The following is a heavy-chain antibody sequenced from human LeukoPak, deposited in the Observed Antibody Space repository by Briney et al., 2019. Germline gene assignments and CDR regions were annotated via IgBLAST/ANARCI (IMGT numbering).Heavy chain of an antibody. D-gene: IGHD3-3*01. CDR1: GFTFSSYA. J-gene: IGHJ3*02. CDR3: AKGHTIFGVVGNDAFDI. Sequence: PGGSLRLSCAASGFTFSSYAMNWVRQAPGKGLEWVAVTSYDGSNKYYADTVKGRFTITRDNSKNTLYLQMNSLRTEDTAVYYCAKGHTIFGVVGNDAFDIWGQGTMVTVSS. V-gene: IGHV3-30-3*01. CDR2: TSYDGSNK.